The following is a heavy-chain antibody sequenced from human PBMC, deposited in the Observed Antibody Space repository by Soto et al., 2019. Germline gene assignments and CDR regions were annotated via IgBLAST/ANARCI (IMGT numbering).Heavy chain of an antibody. CDR1: GTSNSICY. D-gene: IGHD3-22*01. Sequence: SVIRSRTCAVFGTSNSICYGIWIRTPPVKGLEWIGYVYYSGSTNYNPSLKSRVTISVDTSKNQFSLKLSSVTAAGTAVYYCARGYYDSSGQSNTFDIWGQGKMVTVS. J-gene: IGHJ3*02. CDR2: VYYSGST. V-gene: IGHV4-59*01. CDR3: ARGYYDSSGQSNTFDI.